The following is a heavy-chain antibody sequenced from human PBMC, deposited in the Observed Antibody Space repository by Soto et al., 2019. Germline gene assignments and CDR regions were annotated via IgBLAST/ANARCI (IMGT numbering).Heavy chain of an antibody. CDR3: AGGRDDYNGWYFDL. CDR2: IYYSGSP. CDR1: GGSISSYN. Sequence: SETLSLTCTVSGGSISSYNWSWIRQPPGKGLEWIGYIYYSGSPNYSPSLESRVTISEDTPKNQFSLKLSSVTAADTAIYYCAGGRDDYNGWYFDLWGRGTLVTVSS. V-gene: IGHV4-59*01. J-gene: IGHJ2*01. D-gene: IGHD4-4*01.